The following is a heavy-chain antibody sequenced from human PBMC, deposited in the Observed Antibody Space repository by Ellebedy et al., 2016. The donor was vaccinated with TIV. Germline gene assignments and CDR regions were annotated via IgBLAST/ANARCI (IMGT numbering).Heavy chain of an antibody. D-gene: IGHD1-14*01. CDR3: ARGADRARADY. Sequence: GESLKISCKDSGYSFTSYWIGWVRQMPGKGLEWMGIIYPGDSDTTYSPSFQGQVTISADKSINTAYLQWSSLKASDTAMYYCARGADRARADYWGQGTLVTVSS. CDR2: IYPGDSDT. J-gene: IGHJ4*02. V-gene: IGHV5-51*01. CDR1: GYSFTSYW.